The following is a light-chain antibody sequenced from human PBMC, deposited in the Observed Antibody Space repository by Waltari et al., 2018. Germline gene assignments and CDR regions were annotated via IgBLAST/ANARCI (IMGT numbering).Light chain of an antibody. Sequence: EVVLTQSPATLSVSLGERATLSCRASQSVSSDLAWYQQKPGQAPRLIIHGASIRATGIPARLSGSGSGTEFTRTNSSLQSEDSAVYNCQQYNKWPPGTFGQGTKVEIK. CDR1: QSVSSD. CDR2: GAS. J-gene: IGKJ1*01. CDR3: QQYNKWPPGT. V-gene: IGKV3-15*01.